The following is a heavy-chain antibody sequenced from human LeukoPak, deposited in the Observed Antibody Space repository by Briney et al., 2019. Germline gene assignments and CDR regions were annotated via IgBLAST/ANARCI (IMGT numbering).Heavy chain of an antibody. Sequence: GASVKVSCKASGYTFTGYYMHWVRQAPGQGLEWMGWINPNSGGTNYAQRFQGRVTMTRDTSISTAYMELSRLRSDDTAVYYCARVPFGIVGATPFDYWGQGTLVTASS. D-gene: IGHD1-26*01. V-gene: IGHV1-2*02. CDR2: INPNSGGT. CDR3: ARVPFGIVGATPFDY. J-gene: IGHJ4*02. CDR1: GYTFTGYY.